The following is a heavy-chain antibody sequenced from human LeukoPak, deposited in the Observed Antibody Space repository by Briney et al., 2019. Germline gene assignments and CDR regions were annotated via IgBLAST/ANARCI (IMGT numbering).Heavy chain of an antibody. CDR2: ISSSSSYT. V-gene: IGHV3-11*03. CDR3: ASHAGMAAAGRVFDY. Sequence: GGSLRLSCAASGCTFSDYYMSWIRQAPGKGLEWVSYISSSSSYTNYADSVKGRFTISRDNAKSSLYLQMNSLRAEDTAVYYCASHAGMAAAGRVFDYWGRGALVTVSS. D-gene: IGHD6-13*01. CDR1: GCTFSDYY. J-gene: IGHJ4*02.